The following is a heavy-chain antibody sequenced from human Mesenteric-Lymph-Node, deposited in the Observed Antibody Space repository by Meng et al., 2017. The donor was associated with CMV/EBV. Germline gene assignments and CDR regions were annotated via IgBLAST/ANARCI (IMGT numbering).Heavy chain of an antibody. CDR3: ARDISTIFGRAIFD. V-gene: IGHV3-7*01. CDR2: INQDGSEK. Sequence: GESLKISCAASGFTFSTYWMSWVRQAPGKGLEWVANINQDGSEKYYVGSVKGRFTISRDNAKNSLYLQMNSLRAEDTAVYYCARDISTIFGRAIFDWGQGTLVTVSS. D-gene: IGHD3-3*01. J-gene: IGHJ4*02. CDR1: GFTFSTYW.